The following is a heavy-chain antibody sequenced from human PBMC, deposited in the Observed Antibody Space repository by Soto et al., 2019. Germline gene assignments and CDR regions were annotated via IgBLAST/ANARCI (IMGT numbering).Heavy chain of an antibody. J-gene: IGHJ4*02. CDR2: IIPIFGTA. CDR1: GGTFSSYA. CDR3: ARVVRRIATPLHFDY. V-gene: IGHV1-69*01. Sequence: QVQLVQSGAEVKKPGSSVKVSCKASGGTFSSYAISWVHRAPGQGLEWMGGIIPIFGTANYAQKFQGRVTITADESTSTAYMELSSLRSEDTAVYYCARVVRRIATPLHFDYWGQGTLVTVSS. D-gene: IGHD3-10*01.